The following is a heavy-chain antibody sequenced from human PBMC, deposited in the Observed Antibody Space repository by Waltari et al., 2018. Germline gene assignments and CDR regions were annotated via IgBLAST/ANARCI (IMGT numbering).Heavy chain of an antibody. V-gene: IGHV4-59*01. CDR3: ARELVAVALNWFDP. CDR1: GGSISSYY. CDR2: IYYSWST. Sequence: QVQLQESGPGLVKPSETLSLTCTVAGGSISSYYWSWIRPPPGKGLEWIGYIYYSWSTNYNPSLKSRVTISVDTSKNQFSLKLSSVTAADTAVYYCARELVAVALNWFDPWGQGTLVTVSS. D-gene: IGHD6-19*01. J-gene: IGHJ5*02.